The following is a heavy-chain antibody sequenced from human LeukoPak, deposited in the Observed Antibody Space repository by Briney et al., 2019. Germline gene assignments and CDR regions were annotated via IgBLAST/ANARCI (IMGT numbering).Heavy chain of an antibody. V-gene: IGHV3-74*01. D-gene: IGHD3-10*01. CDR2: SNSDGSST. CDR1: GFTFSSYW. CDR3: ARVKTTYYYGSGSRGAFDI. J-gene: IGHJ3*02. Sequence: GGSLRLSCAASGFTFSSYWMHWGRQAPRKGLVWVSHSNSDGSSTSYADSVKGRFTISRDNAKNTLYLQMNSLRAEDTAVYYCARVKTTYYYGSGSRGAFDIWGQGTMVTVSS.